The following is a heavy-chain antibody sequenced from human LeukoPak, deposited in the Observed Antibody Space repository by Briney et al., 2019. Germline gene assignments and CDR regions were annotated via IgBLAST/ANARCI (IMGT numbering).Heavy chain of an antibody. V-gene: IGHV4-39*01. Sequence: PSETLSLTCTVSGGSISRSSDYWGWIRQPPGKGLEWIATNYHRGTTYYNPSLKSRITISVDTSKNQFSLNLTSVIAADTAVYYCVGGRAFDVWGQGTMVTVSS. CDR1: GGSISRSSDY. J-gene: IGHJ3*01. CDR3: VGGRAFDV. D-gene: IGHD3-16*01. CDR2: NYHRGTT.